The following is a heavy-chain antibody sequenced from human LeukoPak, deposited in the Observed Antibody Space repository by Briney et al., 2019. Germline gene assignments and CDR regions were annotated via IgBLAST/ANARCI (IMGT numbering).Heavy chain of an antibody. J-gene: IGHJ4*02. CDR1: GFTFSSYA. CDR3: AQFSEDYGGNYGNAY. Sequence: PGGSLRLSCAASGFTFSSYAMSWVRQAPGKGLEWVSAISGSGGSTYYADSVKGRFTISRDNSKNTLYLQMNSLRAEDTAVYYCAQFSEDYGGNYGNAYWGQGTLVTVSS. D-gene: IGHD4-23*01. V-gene: IGHV3-23*01. CDR2: ISGSGGST.